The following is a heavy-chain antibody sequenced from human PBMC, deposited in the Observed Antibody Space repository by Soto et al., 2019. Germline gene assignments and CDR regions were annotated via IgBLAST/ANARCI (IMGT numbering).Heavy chain of an antibody. CDR1: GFSFSSYA. V-gene: IGHV3-23*01. CDR2: ISGSGGSK. Sequence: EVQLLESGGGLVQPGGSLRLSCAASGFSFSSYAMSWVRQAPGKGLEWVSAISGSGGSKYYADSVKGRFTISRDNSKNTLYLQMNSLRAEDTAVYYCAKERAITMIVVVRSGYYFDYWGQGTLVTVSS. D-gene: IGHD3-22*01. J-gene: IGHJ4*02. CDR3: AKERAITMIVVVRSGYYFDY.